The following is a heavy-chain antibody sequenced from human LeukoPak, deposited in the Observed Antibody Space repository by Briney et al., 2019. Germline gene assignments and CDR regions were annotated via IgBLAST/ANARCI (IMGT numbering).Heavy chain of an antibody. CDR3: ATAAGGDRAYYFDY. Sequence: ASVKVSCKASGYTFTSYGISWVRQAPGKGLEWMGGFDPEDGETIYAQKFQGRVTMTEDTYTDTAYMELSSLRSEDTAVYYCATAAGGDRAYYFDYWGQGTLVTVSS. J-gene: IGHJ4*02. CDR2: FDPEDGET. CDR1: GYTFTSYG. V-gene: IGHV1-24*01. D-gene: IGHD2-21*02.